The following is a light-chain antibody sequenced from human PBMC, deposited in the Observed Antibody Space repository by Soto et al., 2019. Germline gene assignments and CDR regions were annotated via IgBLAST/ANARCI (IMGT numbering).Light chain of an antibody. CDR1: QSISSW. CDR3: QQYNSYPYT. V-gene: IGKV1-5*03. J-gene: IGKJ2*01. CDR2: KAS. Sequence: DIQMTQSPSTLSASVGDRVTITCRASQSISSWLAWYQQKPGKAPKLLIYKASSLESGVPSRFSGSGSGTEFTLTISSLQPDDFATYYCQQYNSYPYTFGQGSKLEIK.